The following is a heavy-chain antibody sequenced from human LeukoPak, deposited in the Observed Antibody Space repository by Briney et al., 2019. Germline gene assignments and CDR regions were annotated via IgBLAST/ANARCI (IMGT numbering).Heavy chain of an antibody. D-gene: IGHD5-18*01. Sequence: QAGGSLRLSCAASGFTFSSYEMNWVRQAPGKGLEWVSYISSSGSTIYYADSVKGRFTISRDNAKNSLYLQMNSLRAEDTAVYYCARDQDGYSYGSDYYYGMDVWGQGTTVTVSS. V-gene: IGHV3-48*03. J-gene: IGHJ6*02. CDR2: ISSSGSTI. CDR1: GFTFSSYE. CDR3: ARDQDGYSYGSDYYYGMDV.